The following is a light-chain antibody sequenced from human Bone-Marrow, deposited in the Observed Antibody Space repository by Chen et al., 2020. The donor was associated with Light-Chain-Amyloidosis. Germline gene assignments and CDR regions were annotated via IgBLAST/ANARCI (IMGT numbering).Light chain of an antibody. CDR3: QQYNNWPPLT. CDR1: QSVSSN. V-gene: IGKV3-15*01. J-gene: IGKJ4*01. Sequence: VMTLPSATLAASPGERATLSCRASQSVSSNLAWYQQKPGQAPRLLIYGASTRATGIPARFSGSGSGTEFTLTISSLQSEDFAVYYCQQYNNWPPLTFGGGTKVEIK. CDR2: GAS.